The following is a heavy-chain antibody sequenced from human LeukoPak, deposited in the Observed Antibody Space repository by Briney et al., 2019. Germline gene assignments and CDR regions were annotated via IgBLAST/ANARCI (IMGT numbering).Heavy chain of an antibody. J-gene: IGHJ4*02. V-gene: IGHV1-8*01. CDR3: ARAFYYDSSGYYYHFDY. D-gene: IGHD3-22*01. Sequence: ASVKVSCKASGYTFTSYDINWVRQATGQGLEWMGWMNPNSGNTGYAQKFQGRVTMTRNTSISTAYMELSSLRSEDTAVYYCARAFYYDSSGYYYHFDYWGPGTLVTVSS. CDR2: MNPNSGNT. CDR1: GYTFTSYD.